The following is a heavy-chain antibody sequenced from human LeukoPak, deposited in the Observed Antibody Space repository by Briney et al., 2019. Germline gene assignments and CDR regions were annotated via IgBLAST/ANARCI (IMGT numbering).Heavy chain of an antibody. V-gene: IGHV4-39*07. CDR2: IYYSGST. J-gene: IGHJ6*02. Sequence: SETLSLTCTVSGGSISSSSYYWGWIRQPPGKGLEWIGSIYYSGSTYYNPSLKSRVTISVDTSKNQFSLKLSSVTAADTAVYYCARGDGYSSGWPYYYYYGMDVWGQGTTVTVSS. CDR1: GGSISSSSYY. D-gene: IGHD6-19*01. CDR3: ARGDGYSSGWPYYYYYGMDV.